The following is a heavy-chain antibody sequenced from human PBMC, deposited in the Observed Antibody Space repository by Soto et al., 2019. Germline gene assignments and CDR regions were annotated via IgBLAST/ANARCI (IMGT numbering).Heavy chain of an antibody. J-gene: IGHJ4*02. V-gene: IGHV3-30-3*01. Sequence: GGSLRLSCAASGFTFSSYAMHWVRQAPGKGLEWVAVISYDGSNKYYADSVKGRFTISRDNSKNTLYLQMNSLRAEDTAVYYCARAGGGVPAAMAYYWGQGTLVTVSS. CDR2: ISYDGSNK. D-gene: IGHD2-2*01. CDR1: GFTFSSYA. CDR3: ARAGGGVPAAMAYY.